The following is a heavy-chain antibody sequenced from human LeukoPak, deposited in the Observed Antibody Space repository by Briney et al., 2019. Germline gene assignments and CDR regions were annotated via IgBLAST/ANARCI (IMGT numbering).Heavy chain of an antibody. CDR1: GGSFSGYY. J-gene: IGHJ5*02. CDR3: ARVPDITARPCDT. D-gene: IGHD1-1*01. Sequence: SQTLSLTCAVYGGSFSGYYWTLIRQTPGKGLEWIGEISHTGLTGSNPSLKSRVTIFVDSSKKQFSLRMTSVTAADTGVYYCARVPDITARPCDTWGPGTLVTVSS. CDR2: ISHTGLT. V-gene: IGHV4-34*01.